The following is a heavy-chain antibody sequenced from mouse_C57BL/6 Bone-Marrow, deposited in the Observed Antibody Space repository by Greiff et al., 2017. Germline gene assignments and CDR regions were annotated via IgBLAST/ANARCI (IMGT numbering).Heavy chain of an antibody. J-gene: IGHJ2*01. CDR1: GYAFSSYW. Sequence: QVQLKESGAELVKPGASVKISCKASGYAFSSYWMNWVKQRPGTGLEWIGQIYPGAGHTTYNVQFKCKATLTAAKSSSTAYMQLSSLTSEDSAVYYCASDYAYFDYWGQGTTLTVSS. D-gene: IGHD2-4*01. CDR2: IYPGAGHT. CDR3: ASDYAYFDY. V-gene: IGHV1-80*01.